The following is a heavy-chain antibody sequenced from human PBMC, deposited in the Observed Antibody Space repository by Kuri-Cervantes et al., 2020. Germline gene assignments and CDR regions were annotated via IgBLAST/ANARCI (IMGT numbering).Heavy chain of an antibody. CDR1: GGSISSSSYY. D-gene: IGHD6-19*01. V-gene: IGHV4-39*01. CDR2: NYYSGST. J-gene: IGHJ5*02. Sequence: GSLRLSCTVSGGSISSSSYYWGWIRQPPGKGREWIGSNYYSGSTYYNPSLKSRVTISVDTSKNQCSLKLSSVTAADTAVYYCARGGGQWLSESDNWFDPWGQGTLVTVSS. CDR3: ARGGGQWLSESDNWFDP.